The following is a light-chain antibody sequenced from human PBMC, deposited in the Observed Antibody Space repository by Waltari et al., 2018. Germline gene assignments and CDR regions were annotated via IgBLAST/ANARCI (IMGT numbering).Light chain of an antibody. Sequence: EIVLTQSPGTLSLSPGERGIVSCRASQSVGRTLAWYQQKPGQAPRLLIYGASNRATGIPDRFIGSGSATEFSLTISGLEPEDSAVYYCQHYLRLPVAFGQGTEVEIK. V-gene: IGKV3-20*01. CDR1: QSVGRT. CDR2: GAS. CDR3: QHYLRLPVA. J-gene: IGKJ1*01.